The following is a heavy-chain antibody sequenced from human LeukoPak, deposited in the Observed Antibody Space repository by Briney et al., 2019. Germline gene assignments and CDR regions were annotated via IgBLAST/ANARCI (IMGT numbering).Heavy chain of an antibody. Sequence: GGSLRLSCAASGFTFSSYSMNWVRQAPGKGLEWVSSISSSSSYIYYADSVKGRFTISRDNAKNSLYLQMNSLRAEDTAVYYCATGIAVAGTGSFDYWGQGTLVTVSS. CDR3: ATGIAVAGTGSFDY. D-gene: IGHD6-19*01. J-gene: IGHJ4*02. CDR2: ISSSSSYI. CDR1: GFTFSSYS. V-gene: IGHV3-21*01.